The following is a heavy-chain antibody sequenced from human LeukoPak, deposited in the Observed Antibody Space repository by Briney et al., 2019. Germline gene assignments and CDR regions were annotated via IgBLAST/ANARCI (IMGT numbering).Heavy chain of an antibody. D-gene: IGHD1-1*01. CDR2: INPSSENT. J-gene: IGHJ4*02. CDR1: GYTFTAYY. CDR3: ARDDDWNDQSGSAAY. Sequence: GASVKVSCKASGYTFTAYYIHWVRHAPGQGLEYMGVINPSSENTSYTQRFRGRVTMTRDTSTSTVYMQLSSLRSEDTAVYYCARDDDWNDQSGSAAYWGQGTLVTVSS. V-gene: IGHV1-46*01.